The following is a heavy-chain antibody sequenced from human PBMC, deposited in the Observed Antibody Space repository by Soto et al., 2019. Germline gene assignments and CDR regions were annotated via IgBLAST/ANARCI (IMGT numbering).Heavy chain of an antibody. V-gene: IGHV3-13*04. CDR2: IGTAGDT. D-gene: IGHD2-2*01. Sequence: GGSLRLSCAASGFTFSSYDMHWVRQATGKGLEWVSAIGTAGDTYYPGSVKGRFTISRENAKNSLYLQMNSLRAGDTAVYYCARADPRHIVVVPAANYYYYGMDVWGQGTTVTVSS. CDR1: GFTFSSYD. CDR3: ARADPRHIVVVPAANYYYYGMDV. J-gene: IGHJ6*02.